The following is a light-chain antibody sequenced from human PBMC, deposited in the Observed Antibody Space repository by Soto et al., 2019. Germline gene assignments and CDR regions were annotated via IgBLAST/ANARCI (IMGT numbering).Light chain of an antibody. CDR1: QSISSY. CDR2: CAS. V-gene: IGKV1-39*01. J-gene: IGKJ4*01. CDR3: QQSYSTPRT. Sequence: DVEITQSPCSVSASVGGRVTVTCRASQSISSYLNWYQQKPGKAPKLLIYCASSLQSGVPSRFSGSGSGTDFTLTISSLQPEDFATYYCQQSYSTPRTFGGGTKVDNK.